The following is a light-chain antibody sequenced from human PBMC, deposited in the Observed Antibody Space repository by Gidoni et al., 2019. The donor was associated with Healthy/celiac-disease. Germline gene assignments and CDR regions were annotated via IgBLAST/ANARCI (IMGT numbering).Light chain of an antibody. V-gene: IGKV3-11*01. CDR1: QSVRSY. CDR3: QQRSNL. CDR2: DAS. J-gene: IGKJ5*01. Sequence: IVLTQSPATLSFSPGERATLSCRASQSVRSYLAWYQQKPGQAPRLLIYDASNRATCIPARCSGSGSVTDFTLTISSLEPEDFAVYYCQQRSNLFGQGTRLEIK.